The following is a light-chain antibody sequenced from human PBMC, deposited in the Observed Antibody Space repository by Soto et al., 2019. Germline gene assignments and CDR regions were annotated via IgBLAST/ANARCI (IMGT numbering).Light chain of an antibody. CDR2: DAS. Sequence: EIVLTHSPATLSLSPWERATLSCRSSQSVSSYLAWYQQKPGQAPRLLIYDASNRATGIPARFSGSGSGTDFTLTISSLEPEDFAVYYCQQRSNWPIITFGQGTKVDIK. CDR1: QSVSSY. J-gene: IGKJ1*01. V-gene: IGKV3-11*01. CDR3: QQRSNWPIIT.